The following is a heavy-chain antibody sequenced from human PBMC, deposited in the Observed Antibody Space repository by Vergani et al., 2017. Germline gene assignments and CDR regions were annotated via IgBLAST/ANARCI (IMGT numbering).Heavy chain of an antibody. CDR3: ARGGPPGWYFDL. D-gene: IGHD2-15*01. V-gene: IGHV4-38-2*01. CDR2: LLYSGTS. J-gene: IGHJ2*01. CDR1: GYSISSGYY. Sequence: QVQLQESGPGLVKPSETLSLTCAVSGYSISSGYYWGWIRQPPGKGLEWIGSLLYSGTSYYNPSLKSRVTISADTSKNQFSLRLNSVTAADTAVYSCARGGPPGWYFDLWGRGTLVTVSS.